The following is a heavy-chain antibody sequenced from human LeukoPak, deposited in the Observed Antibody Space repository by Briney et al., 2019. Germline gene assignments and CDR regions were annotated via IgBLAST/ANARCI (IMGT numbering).Heavy chain of an antibody. CDR3: ARETTSDCSSTSCYTFYHGMDV. V-gene: IGHV3-33*01. D-gene: IGHD2-2*02. CDR1: GFTFSSYG. Sequence: GGSLRLSCAASGFTFSSYGMHWVRQAPGKGLEWVAVIWYDGSNKYYADSVKGRFTISRDNSKNTLYLQMNSLRAEDTAVYYCARETTSDCSSTSCYTFYHGMDVWGQGTTVTVSS. CDR2: IWYDGSNK. J-gene: IGHJ6*02.